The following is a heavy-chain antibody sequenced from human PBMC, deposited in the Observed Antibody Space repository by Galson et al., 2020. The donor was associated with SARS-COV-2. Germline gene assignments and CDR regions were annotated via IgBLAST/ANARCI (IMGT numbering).Heavy chain of an antibody. J-gene: IGHJ1*01. CDR2: IKSKSDGGTT. Sequence: GRSLRLSCAASGSTFIYAWMNWVRQAPGKGLEWVGRIKSKSDGGTTDYGAPVKGRFTISRDDSKNTLYLVMNSLKSDDTAVYYCTTSIGGRWGGNWGQGTLVTVSS. D-gene: IGHD6-6*01. CDR3: TTSIGGRWGGN. CDR1: GSTFIYAW. V-gene: IGHV3-15*07.